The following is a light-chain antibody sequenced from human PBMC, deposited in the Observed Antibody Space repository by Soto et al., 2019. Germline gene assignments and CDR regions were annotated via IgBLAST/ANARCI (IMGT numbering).Light chain of an antibody. Sequence: TYQANQSISSWLAWYQQKPGKAPKLLIYKASSLESGVPSRFSGSGSGTGLTPTMGSRLCVPFELYYRQPYPDWRWTFTEGTKVDI. V-gene: IGKV1-5*03. CDR3: QPYPDWRWT. J-gene: IGKJ1*01. CDR1: QSISSW. CDR2: KAS.